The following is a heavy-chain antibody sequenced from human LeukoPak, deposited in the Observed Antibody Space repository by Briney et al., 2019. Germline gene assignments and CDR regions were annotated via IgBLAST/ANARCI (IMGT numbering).Heavy chain of an antibody. V-gene: IGHV3-23*01. CDR2: ISGSGGST. Sequence: GGSLRLSCAASGFTFSSYAMSWVRQAPGKGLEWVSAISGSGGSTYYADSVKGRFAISRDNSKNTLYLQMNSLRAEDTAVYYCAKVADTNYDYVWGINFDYWGQGTLVTVSS. CDR3: AKVADTNYDYVWGINFDY. CDR1: GFTFSSYA. J-gene: IGHJ4*02. D-gene: IGHD3-16*01.